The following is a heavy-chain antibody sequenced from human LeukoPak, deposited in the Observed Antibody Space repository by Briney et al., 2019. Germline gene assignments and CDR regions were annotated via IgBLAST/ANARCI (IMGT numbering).Heavy chain of an antibody. J-gene: IGHJ6*04. CDR2: ISGSGGST. CDR1: GFTFSSYA. Sequence: GGSLRLSRAASGFTFSSYAMSWVRQAPGEGLECVSAISGSGGSTYYADSVKGRFTISRDNSKNTLYLQMNSLRAEDTAVYYCATETALGYCSGGSCYPGMDVWGKGTTVTVSS. D-gene: IGHD2-15*01. CDR3: ATETALGYCSGGSCYPGMDV. V-gene: IGHV3-23*01.